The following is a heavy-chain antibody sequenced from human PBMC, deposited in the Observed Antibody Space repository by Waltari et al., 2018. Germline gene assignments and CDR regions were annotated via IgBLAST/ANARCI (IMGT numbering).Heavy chain of an antibody. CDR1: GGSISSGSYY. CDR3: ARGTDYYGSGSYAGY. J-gene: IGHJ4*02. D-gene: IGHD3-10*01. CDR2: IYTSGST. Sequence: QVQLQESGPGLVKPSQTLSLTCTVSGGSISSGSYYWSWIRQPAGKGLEWIGRIYTSGSTNYNPSLKSRVTISVDTSKNQFSLKLSSVTAADTAVYYCARGTDYYGSGSYAGYWGQGTLVTVSS. V-gene: IGHV4-61*02.